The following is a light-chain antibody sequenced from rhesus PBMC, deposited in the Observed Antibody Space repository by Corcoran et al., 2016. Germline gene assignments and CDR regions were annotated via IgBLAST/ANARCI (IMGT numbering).Light chain of an antibody. J-gene: IGKJ4*01. CDR1: QDINNY. V-gene: IGKV1-66*01. Sequence: DIQMTQSPSSLSAAVGDRVTITRRASQDINNYLSRYQQQPWNAPKPLIYYASTLETGVPSRFSGSRTGTDYTLTINRLQPEDIATYYFQKYKNSPLTIGGGTKVEFK. CDR3: QKYKNSPLT. CDR2: YAS.